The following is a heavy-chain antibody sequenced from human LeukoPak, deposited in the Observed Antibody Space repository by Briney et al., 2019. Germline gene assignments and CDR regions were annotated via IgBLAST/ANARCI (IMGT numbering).Heavy chain of an antibody. D-gene: IGHD5-18*01. CDR3: TTVHPISNTAADY. Sequence: GGSLRLSCAASGFTFSNAWMSWVRQAPGKGLEWVGRIKSKTDGGATDYAAPVKGRFTISRDDSKNTLYLQMNSLKTEDTAVYYCTTVHPISNTAADYWGQGTLVTVSS. CDR1: GFTFSNAW. CDR2: IKSKTDGGAT. V-gene: IGHV3-15*01. J-gene: IGHJ4*02.